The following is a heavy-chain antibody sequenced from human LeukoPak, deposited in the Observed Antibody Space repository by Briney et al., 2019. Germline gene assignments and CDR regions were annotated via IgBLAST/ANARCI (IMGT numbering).Heavy chain of an antibody. J-gene: IGHJ3*02. CDR1: GFTFSSYS. CDR2: ISSSSSTI. CDR3: ARDRGYCSSTSCYGDAFDI. D-gene: IGHD2-2*03. V-gene: IGHV3-48*01. Sequence: PGGSLRLSCAASGFTFSSYSMNWVRQAPGKGLEWVSYISSSSSTIYFADSVKGRFTISRDNAKNSLYLQMNSLRAEDTAVYYCARDRGYCSSTSCYGDAFDIWGQGTMVTVSS.